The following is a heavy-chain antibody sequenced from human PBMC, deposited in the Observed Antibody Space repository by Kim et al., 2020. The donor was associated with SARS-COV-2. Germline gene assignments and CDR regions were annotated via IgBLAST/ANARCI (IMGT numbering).Heavy chain of an antibody. V-gene: IGHV3-30*01. CDR3: ARDYFSYYDILTGWALGMDV. D-gene: IGHD3-9*01. J-gene: IGHJ6*02. Sequence: RFTISRDNSKNALYLQMNSLRAEDTAVYYCARDYFSYYDILTGWALGMDVWGQGTTVTVSS.